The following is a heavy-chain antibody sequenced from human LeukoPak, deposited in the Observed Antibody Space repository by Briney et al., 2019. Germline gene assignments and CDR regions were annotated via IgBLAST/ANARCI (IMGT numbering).Heavy chain of an antibody. D-gene: IGHD1-26*01. J-gene: IGHJ4*02. V-gene: IGHV4-59*01. Sequence: PSETLSLTCTVSRGSISKYFWNWIRQPPGKGLEWLGYVSFSGNTNYNSSLKSQLTISVDPSKNQFFLNLTSPTAADTAVYYCVREAAVGYYFDSWGQGTLVTVSS. CDR2: VSFSGNT. CDR3: VREAAVGYYFDS. CDR1: RGSISKYF.